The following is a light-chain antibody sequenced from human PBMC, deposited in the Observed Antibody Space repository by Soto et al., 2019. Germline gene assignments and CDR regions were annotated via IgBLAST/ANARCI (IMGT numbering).Light chain of an antibody. V-gene: IGKV3-20*01. CDR1: QSVTSTY. CDR3: QQYVNSPLT. J-gene: IGKJ4*01. Sequence: EIVLTQSPGALSLSPGERATLSCRTSQSVTSTYLAWYQQKPGQAPRLLIYSTSSRATGIPYRFSVSGSGTDFTLTISRLEPEDFAVYYCQQYVNSPLTFGGGTKVEIK. CDR2: STS.